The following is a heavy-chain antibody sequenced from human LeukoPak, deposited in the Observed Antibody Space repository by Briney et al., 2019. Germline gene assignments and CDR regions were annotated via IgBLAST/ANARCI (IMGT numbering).Heavy chain of an antibody. CDR2: IYYNGST. D-gene: IGHD1-26*01. Sequence: SETLSLTCTVSGGSISNYYWSWIRQTPGKRLEWLGHIYYNGSTNYNPSLKSRVNVSVDTSKNQFSLRLTSVTAADTAVYYCARDLGYTGNYGAFDVWGQGTGVTVSS. J-gene: IGHJ3*01. CDR3: ARDLGYTGNYGAFDV. CDR1: GGSISNYY. V-gene: IGHV4-59*13.